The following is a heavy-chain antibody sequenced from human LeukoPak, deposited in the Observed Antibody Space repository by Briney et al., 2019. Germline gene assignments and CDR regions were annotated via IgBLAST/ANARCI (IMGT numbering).Heavy chain of an antibody. V-gene: IGHV3-30-3*01. Sequence: PGGSLRLSCAASGFTFSSYAMHWVRQAPGKGLEWVAVISYDGSNKYYADSVKGRFTISRDNSKNTLYLQMNSLRAEDTAVYYCARDRRVAWDYYDSSGYVPWFDPWGQGTLVTVSS. D-gene: IGHD3-22*01. CDR3: ARDRRVAWDYYDSSGYVPWFDP. CDR2: ISYDGSNK. CDR1: GFTFSSYA. J-gene: IGHJ5*02.